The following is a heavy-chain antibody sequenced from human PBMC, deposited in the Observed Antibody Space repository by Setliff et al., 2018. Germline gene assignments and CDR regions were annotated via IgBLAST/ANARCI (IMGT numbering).Heavy chain of an antibody. J-gene: IGHJ6*03. V-gene: IGHV1-69*05. CDR1: GDTFNNYG. Sequence: SVKVSCKASGDTFNNYGISWVRQAPGQGLEWMGGVIPAMPKTHFAEKFQGRASIITEVSTSSAYLELGSLRSDDTAIYYCATVVNQWDPTYMDVWGEGTTVTVSS. D-gene: IGHD1-26*01. CDR3: ATVVNQWDPTYMDV. CDR2: VIPAMPKT.